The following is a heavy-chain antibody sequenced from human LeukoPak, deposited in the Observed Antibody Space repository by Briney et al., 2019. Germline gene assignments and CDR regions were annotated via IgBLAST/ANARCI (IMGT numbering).Heavy chain of an antibody. D-gene: IGHD7-27*01. J-gene: IGHJ4*02. Sequence: PSETLSLTCTVSGGSISSSSYYWGWIRQPPGKGLEWIGSIYYSGSTYYNPSLKSRVTMSVDTSKNQFSLKLSSVTAADTAVYYCARLRITGDLFECWGQGTLVTVSS. CDR1: GGSISSSSYY. CDR2: IYYSGST. CDR3: ARLRITGDLFEC. V-gene: IGHV4-39*01.